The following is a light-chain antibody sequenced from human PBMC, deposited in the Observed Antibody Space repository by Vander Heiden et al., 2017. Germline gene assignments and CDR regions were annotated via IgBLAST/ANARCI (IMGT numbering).Light chain of an antibody. Sequence: QSVLTQPPSVSGAPGQRVTISCTGTRSNIGAGFYVHWYQQLPGTAPKLLIYSNTDRPSGVPDRFSGSKSATSASLAITGLQAEDEADYYCQSCDRSLNGYVFGTGTKVTVL. CDR3: QSCDRSLNGYV. V-gene: IGLV1-40*01. CDR1: RSNIGAGFY. CDR2: SNT. J-gene: IGLJ1*01.